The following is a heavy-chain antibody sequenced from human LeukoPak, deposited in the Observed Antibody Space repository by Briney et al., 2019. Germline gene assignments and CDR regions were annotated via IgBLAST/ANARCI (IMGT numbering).Heavy chain of an antibody. CDR3: ARDGMDYDSSFDY. J-gene: IGHJ4*02. D-gene: IGHD3-22*01. V-gene: IGHV3-21*01. CDR2: ISSSSSYI. CDR1: GFTFSSYS. Sequence: GGSLRLSCAASGFTFSSYSMNWVRQAPGKGLEWVSSISSSSSYIYYADSVKGRFTISRDNAKNSLYLQMNSLRAEDMAVYYCARDGMDYDSSFDYWGQGTLVTVSS.